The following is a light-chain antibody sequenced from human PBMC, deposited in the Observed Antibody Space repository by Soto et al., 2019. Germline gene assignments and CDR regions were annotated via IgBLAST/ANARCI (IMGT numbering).Light chain of an antibody. CDR1: SSDVGGYNY. CDR3: SSYAGSNSYV. Sequence: QSVLTQPPYASGSPGQSVTISCPGTSSDVGGYNYVSWYQQHPGKAPKLMIYEVSKRPSGVPDRFSGSKSGNTASLTVSGLQAEDEADYYCSSYAGSNSYVFGTGTKVTVL. V-gene: IGLV2-8*01. J-gene: IGLJ1*01. CDR2: EVS.